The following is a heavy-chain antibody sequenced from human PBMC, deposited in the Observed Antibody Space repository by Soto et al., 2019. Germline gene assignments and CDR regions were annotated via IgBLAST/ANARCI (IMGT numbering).Heavy chain of an antibody. V-gene: IGHV1-3*01. J-gene: IGHJ6*03. CDR2: INAGNGNT. CDR1: GYTFTSYA. CDR3: ARGMGSSVSVGYYYMDV. Sequence: GASVKVSCKASGYTFTSYAMHWVRQAPGQRLEWMGWINAGNGNTKYSQKFQGRVTITRDTSASTADMELSSLRSEDTAVYYCARGMGSSVSVGYYYMDVWGKGTTVTVSS. D-gene: IGHD6-6*01.